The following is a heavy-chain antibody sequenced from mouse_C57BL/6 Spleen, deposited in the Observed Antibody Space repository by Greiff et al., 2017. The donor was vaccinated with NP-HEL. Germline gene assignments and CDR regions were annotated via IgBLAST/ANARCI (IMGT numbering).Heavy chain of an antibody. V-gene: IGHV1-15*01. CDR1: GYTFTDYE. J-gene: IGHJ1*03. Sequence: VQLVESGAELVRPGASVTLSCKASGYTFTDYEMHWVKQTPVHGLEWIGAIDPETGGTAYNQKFKGKAILTADKSSSTAYMELRSLTSEDSAVYYCTRWGDFDVWGTGTTVTVSS. CDR3: TRWGDFDV. CDR2: IDPETGGT.